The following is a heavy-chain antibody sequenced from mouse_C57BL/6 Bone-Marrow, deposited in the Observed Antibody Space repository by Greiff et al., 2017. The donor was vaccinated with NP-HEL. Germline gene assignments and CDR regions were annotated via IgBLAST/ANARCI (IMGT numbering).Heavy chain of an antibody. CDR3: ARSYYGYDEGDY. CDR2: INPYNGGT. D-gene: IGHD2-9*01. Sequence: EVQLQQSGPVLVKPGASVKMSCKASGYTFTDYYMNWVKQSHGKSLEWIGVINPYNGGTSYNQKFKGKATLTVDKSSSTAYMELNSLTSEDAAVYYCARSYYGYDEGDYWGQGTSVTVSS. CDR1: GYTFTDYY. J-gene: IGHJ4*01. V-gene: IGHV1-19*01.